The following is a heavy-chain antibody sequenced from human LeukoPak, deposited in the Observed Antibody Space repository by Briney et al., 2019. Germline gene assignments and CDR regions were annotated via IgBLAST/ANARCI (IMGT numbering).Heavy chain of an antibody. J-gene: IGHJ6*02. CDR3: ARGEARRYGMDV. Sequence: GGSLRLSCAASGFTFSSYAMSWVRQAPGKGLEWVSAISGSGGSTYYADSVKGRFTISRDNSKNTLYLQMNSLRAEDTAVYYCARGEARRYGMDVWGQGTTVTVSS. CDR2: ISGSGGST. V-gene: IGHV3-23*01. D-gene: IGHD1-14*01. CDR1: GFTFSSYA.